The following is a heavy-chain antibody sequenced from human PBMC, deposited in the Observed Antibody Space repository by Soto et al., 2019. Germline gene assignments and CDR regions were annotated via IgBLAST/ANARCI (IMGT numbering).Heavy chain of an antibody. Sequence: IRQPPGKGLEWIGYIYYSGSTNYNPSLKSRVTISVDTSKNQFSLKLSSVTAADTAVYYCARVAHNPLYYYYYMDAWGKGTTVTVSS. J-gene: IGHJ6*03. D-gene: IGHD1-1*01. CDR3: ARVAHNPLYYYYYMDA. CDR2: IYYSGST. V-gene: IGHV4-59*01.